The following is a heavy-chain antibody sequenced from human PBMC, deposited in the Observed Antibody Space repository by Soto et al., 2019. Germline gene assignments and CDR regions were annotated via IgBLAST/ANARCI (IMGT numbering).Heavy chain of an antibody. J-gene: IGHJ5*02. D-gene: IGHD2-8*01. CDR2: IYYSGST. V-gene: IGHV4-61*01. CDR3: ALGYCTNGVCSGFDP. CDR1: GGSVSSGSYY. Sequence: SETLSLTCTVSGGSVSSGSYYWSWIRQPPGKGLEWIGYIYYSGSTNYNPSLKSRVTISVDTSKNQFSLKLSSVTAADTAVYYCALGYCTNGVCSGFDPWGQGTLVTVSS.